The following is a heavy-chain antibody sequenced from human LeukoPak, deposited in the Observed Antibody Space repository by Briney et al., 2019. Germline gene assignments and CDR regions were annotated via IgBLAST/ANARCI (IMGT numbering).Heavy chain of an antibody. V-gene: IGHV3-21*01. D-gene: IGHD6-13*01. J-gene: IGHJ4*02. CDR1: GFTFSSYS. Sequence: GGSLRLSCAASGFTFSSYSMNCVRQAPGKGLEWVSSISSSSSHIYYADSVKGRFTISRDNAKNSLYLQMNSLRAEDTAVYYCARAKSYSGYYFDYWGQGTLVTVSS. CDR2: ISSSSSHI. CDR3: ARAKSYSGYYFDY.